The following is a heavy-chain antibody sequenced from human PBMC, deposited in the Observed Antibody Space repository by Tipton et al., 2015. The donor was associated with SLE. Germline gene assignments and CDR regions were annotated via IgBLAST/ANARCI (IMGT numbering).Heavy chain of an antibody. CDR2: ISDGGGT. Sequence: LRLSCTVSGGSIDTTTYFWNWIRQPAGKGLEWIGYISDGGGTNYNPSLKSRVTISVDPAKNQFSLRLTSVTAADTAVYYCARGMVTWRGAILGVDVWGQGTTVNVSS. D-gene: IGHD2-21*02. CDR1: GGSIDTTTYF. CDR3: ARGMVTWRGAILGVDV. J-gene: IGHJ6*02. V-gene: IGHV4-61*09.